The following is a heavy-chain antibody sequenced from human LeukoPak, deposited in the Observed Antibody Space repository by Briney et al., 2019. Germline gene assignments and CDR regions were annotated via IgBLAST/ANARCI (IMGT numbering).Heavy chain of an antibody. D-gene: IGHD3-16*01. CDR2: ISSSSSYI. CDR3: AREGEPGLRPEPFDY. V-gene: IGHV3-21*01. CDR1: GFTFSSYS. J-gene: IGHJ4*02. Sequence: SGGSLRLSCAASGFTFSSYSMNWVRQAPGKGLEWVSSISSSSSYIYYADSVKGRFTISRDNAKNSLYLQMNSLRAEDTAVYYCAREGEPGLRPEPFDYWGQGTLVTVSS.